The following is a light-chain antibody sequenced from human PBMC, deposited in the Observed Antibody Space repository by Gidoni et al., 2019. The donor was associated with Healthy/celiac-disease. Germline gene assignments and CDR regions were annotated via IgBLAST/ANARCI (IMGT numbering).Light chain of an antibody. V-gene: IGKV2-28*01. Sequence: DIVMTQSPLSLPVPPGEPASIPCSSRQSLLLSNGYNDLDWYLQKPGQSPQLLIYLGSTRASGVPDRFSGSGAGTEFTLKISRVEAEDVGVYYCMQDLQTQGFTFGPGTKVDIK. CDR2: LGS. CDR3: MQDLQTQGFT. J-gene: IGKJ3*01. CDR1: QSLLLSNGYND.